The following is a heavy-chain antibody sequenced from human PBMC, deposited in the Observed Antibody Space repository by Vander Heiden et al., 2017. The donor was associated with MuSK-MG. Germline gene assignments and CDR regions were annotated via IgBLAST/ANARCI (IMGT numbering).Heavy chain of an antibody. CDR2: IIPICSTA. D-gene: IGHD3-10*01. J-gene: IGHJ4*02. V-gene: IGHV1-69*01. Sequence: QVQLVQSGAEVKKPGSSVKVSCKASGGTFSSYAFSWVPQAPAQGLEWMGGIIPICSTANYAQKFQGSVTITADESPSTAYMELSSLRSEDTAVYYCARAPRYYGSGSYPDYWGQGTLVTVSS. CDR1: GGTFSSYA. CDR3: ARAPRYYGSGSYPDY.